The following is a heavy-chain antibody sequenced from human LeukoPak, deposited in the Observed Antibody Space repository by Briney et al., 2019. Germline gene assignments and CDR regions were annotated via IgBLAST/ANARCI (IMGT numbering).Heavy chain of an antibody. CDR1: GFIFSNHG. Sequence: PGGSLRLSCAASGFIFSNHGMRWGRQAPGKGLGGVAVTSYDGSRRYYADSVKGRFTISRDNSENTLYLQMNSLRAEDRAVYYCARDQNYYDSPTIDYWGQGTLVTVSS. D-gene: IGHD3-22*01. CDR3: ARDQNYYDSPTIDY. J-gene: IGHJ4*02. V-gene: IGHV3-30*03. CDR2: TSYDGSRR.